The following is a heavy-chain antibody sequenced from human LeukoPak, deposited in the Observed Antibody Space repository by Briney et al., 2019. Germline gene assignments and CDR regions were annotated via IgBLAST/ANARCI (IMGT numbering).Heavy chain of an antibody. Sequence: GESLKISCKGSGYSFTTYWIGWVRHMPGKGLEWMGLIYPGDSDTRYSPSFQGQVTISADKSISTAYLQWSSLKASDTAMYYCARRGLTIFVVLQNWFDPWGQGTLVTVSS. CDR3: ARRGLTIFVVLQNWFDP. J-gene: IGHJ5*02. CDR1: GYSFTTYW. CDR2: IYPGDSDT. V-gene: IGHV5-51*01. D-gene: IGHD3-3*01.